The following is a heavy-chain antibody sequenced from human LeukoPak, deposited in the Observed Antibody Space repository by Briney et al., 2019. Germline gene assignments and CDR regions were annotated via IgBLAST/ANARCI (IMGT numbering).Heavy chain of an antibody. Sequence: GGSLRLSCAASGFTFQTYGMNWVRQAPGKGLEWVSYISGSSSIKYCADSVKGRFTISRDNAQNSLYPQMSSLRDEDTAVYYCARDRWFDSWGQGTLVTVSS. J-gene: IGHJ5*01. V-gene: IGHV3-48*02. CDR1: GFTFQTYG. CDR3: ARDRWFDS. CDR2: ISGSSSIK.